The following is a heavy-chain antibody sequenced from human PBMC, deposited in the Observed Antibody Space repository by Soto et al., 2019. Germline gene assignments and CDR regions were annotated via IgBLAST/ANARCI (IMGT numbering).Heavy chain of an antibody. V-gene: IGHV3-23*01. J-gene: IGHJ6*02. CDR2: ISGGGGTT. Sequence: RLSCAASEFTFSSYAMNWVRQAPGKGLEWVSVISGGGGTTYYADSVKGRFRISRDNSKNTLYLQMNSLRVEDTAVYYCAKGKVAYDNSGLQYFYYFPMNVWGQGTTVTVSS. CDR1: EFTFSSYA. D-gene: IGHD3-22*01. CDR3: AKGKVAYDNSGLQYFYYFPMNV.